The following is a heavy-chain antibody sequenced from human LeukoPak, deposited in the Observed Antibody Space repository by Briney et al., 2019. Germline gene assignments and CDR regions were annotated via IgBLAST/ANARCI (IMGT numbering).Heavy chain of an antibody. J-gene: IGHJ4*02. Sequence: PGGSLRLSCAASGFTFSSYSMNWVRQAPGKGLERVSYISSSSKTIYYADSVKGRFTISRDNAKNSLYLQMNSLRDEDTAVYYCARDGSGYSSSWRLYYFDYWGQGTLVTVSS. CDR2: ISSSSKTI. CDR1: GFTFSSYS. D-gene: IGHD6-13*01. V-gene: IGHV3-48*02. CDR3: ARDGSGYSSSWRLYYFDY.